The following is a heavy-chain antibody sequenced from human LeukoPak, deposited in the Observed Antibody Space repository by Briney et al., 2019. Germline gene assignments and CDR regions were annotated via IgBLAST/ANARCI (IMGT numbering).Heavy chain of an antibody. J-gene: IGHJ4*02. D-gene: IGHD2-15*01. CDR2: IYYSGST. CDR3: ARHRIDFFDY. CDR1: AFTFSSYW. V-gene: IGHV4-39*01. Sequence: PGGPLRLSCAASAFTFSSYWMSWVRQPPGKGLEWIGSIYYSGSTYCNPSLKSRVTISVDTSKNQFSLKLSSVTAADTAVYYCARHRIDFFDYWGQGTLVTVSS.